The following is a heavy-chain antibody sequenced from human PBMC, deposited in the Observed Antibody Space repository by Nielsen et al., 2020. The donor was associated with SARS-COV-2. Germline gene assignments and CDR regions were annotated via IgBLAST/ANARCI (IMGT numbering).Heavy chain of an antibody. J-gene: IGHJ2*01. CDR2: ISAYNGNT. D-gene: IGHD3-9*01. Sequence: ASVKVSCKASGYTFTSYGISWVRQAPGQGLEWMGWISAYNGNTNYAQKLQGRVTMTTDTSTSTAYMELSSLRSEDTAVYYCARETPDEGGYDILPWYFDLWGRGTLVTVSS. CDR3: ARETPDEGGYDILPWYFDL. CDR1: GYTFTSYG. V-gene: IGHV1-18*01.